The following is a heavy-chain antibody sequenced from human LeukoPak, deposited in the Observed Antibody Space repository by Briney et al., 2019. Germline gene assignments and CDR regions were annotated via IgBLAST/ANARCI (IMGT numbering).Heavy chain of an antibody. CDR3: AKVSVGDSDAFDI. J-gene: IGHJ3*02. V-gene: IGHV3-30*18. Sequence: PGGSLRLSCAASGFTFSSYGMHWVRQAPGEGLEWVAVISYDGSNKYYADSVKGRFTISRDNSKNTLYLQMNGLRAEDTAVYYCAKVSVGDSDAFDIWGQGTMVTVSS. CDR2: ISYDGSNK. D-gene: IGHD2-21*02. CDR1: GFTFSSYG.